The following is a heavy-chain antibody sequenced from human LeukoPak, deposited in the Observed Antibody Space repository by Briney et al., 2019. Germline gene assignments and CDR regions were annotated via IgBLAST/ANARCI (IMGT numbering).Heavy chain of an antibody. V-gene: IGHV1-24*01. CDR1: GYTLTELS. J-gene: IGHJ5*02. CDR2: FDPEDGET. D-gene: IGHD3-3*01. CDR3: AKIPSEWLTELGLNTYGGFDP. Sequence: ASVNVSCKVSGYTLTELSMHWVRQAPGKGLEWMGGFDPEDGETIYAQKFQGRVTMTEDTSTDTAYMELSSLRAEDTAVYYCAKIPSEWLTELGLNTYGGFDPWGQGTLVTVSS.